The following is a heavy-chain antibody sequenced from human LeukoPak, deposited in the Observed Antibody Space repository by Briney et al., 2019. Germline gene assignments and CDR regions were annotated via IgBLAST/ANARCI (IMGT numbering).Heavy chain of an antibody. V-gene: IGHV3-48*01. Sequence: GRSLRLSCAASGFTFSSYGMHWVRQAPGKGLEWVSYISSSGSTRYYADSVKGRFTISRDNARNSLYLQMDSLRAEDTAVYYCASLLVEPTTYFDYWGQGTLVTVSS. CDR3: ASLLVEPTTYFDY. CDR2: ISSSGSTR. J-gene: IGHJ4*02. D-gene: IGHD1-26*01. CDR1: GFTFSSYG.